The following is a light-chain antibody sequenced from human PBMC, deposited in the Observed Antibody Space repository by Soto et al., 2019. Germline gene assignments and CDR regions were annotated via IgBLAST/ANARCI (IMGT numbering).Light chain of an antibody. CDR1: QSIGSN. J-gene: IGKJ1*01. Sequence: IVVTQSPSTLSVSPGERATLSCRASQSIGSNLAWYQQKPGRAPRLLIYGASARATGIPARFSGSGSGKEFTLTISSLQSEDFAIYYCQQYNNWWTFGQGTKVEIK. CDR3: QQYNNWWT. V-gene: IGKV3-15*01. CDR2: GAS.